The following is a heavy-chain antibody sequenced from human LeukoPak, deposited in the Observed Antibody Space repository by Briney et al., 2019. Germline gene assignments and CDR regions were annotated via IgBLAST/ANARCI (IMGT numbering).Heavy chain of an antibody. D-gene: IGHD2-15*01. CDR1: GFTFSSYG. CDR2: IRYDGSNK. Sequence: PGGSLRLSCAASGFTFSSYGMHWVRQAPGKGLEWVAFIRYDGSNKYYADSVKGRFTISRDNSKNTLYLQMNSLRAEDTAVYYCAKDRGAASQGYAFDIWGQGTMVTVSS. CDR3: AKDRGAASQGYAFDI. J-gene: IGHJ3*02. V-gene: IGHV3-30*02.